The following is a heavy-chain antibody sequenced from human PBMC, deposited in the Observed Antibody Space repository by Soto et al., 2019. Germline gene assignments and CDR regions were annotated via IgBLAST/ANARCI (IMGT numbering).Heavy chain of an antibody. CDR1: GFTFSSYS. J-gene: IGHJ5*02. CDR3: ARDSGEAPRFSP. D-gene: IGHD3-3*01. Sequence: GGSLRLSCAASGFTFSSYSMNWVRQAPGKGLEWVSSISSSSSYIYYADSVKGRFTISRDNAKNSLYLQMNSLRAEDTAVYYCARDSGEAPRFSPWGQGTLVTVSS. CDR2: ISSSSSYI. V-gene: IGHV3-21*01.